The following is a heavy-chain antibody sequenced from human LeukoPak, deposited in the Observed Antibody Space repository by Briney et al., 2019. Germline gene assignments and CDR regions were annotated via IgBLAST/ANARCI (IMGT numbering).Heavy chain of an antibody. J-gene: IGHJ6*02. Sequence: GGSLRLSCAASGFTFSSYSMNWVRRAPGKGLEWVSYISSSSSTIYYADSVKGRFTISRDNAKNSLYLQMNSLRAEDTAVYYCATYYYGSGTFSYYYYGMDVWGQGTTVTVSS. CDR2: ISSSSSTI. D-gene: IGHD3-10*01. CDR1: GFTFSSYS. CDR3: ATYYYGSGTFSYYYYGMDV. V-gene: IGHV3-48*01.